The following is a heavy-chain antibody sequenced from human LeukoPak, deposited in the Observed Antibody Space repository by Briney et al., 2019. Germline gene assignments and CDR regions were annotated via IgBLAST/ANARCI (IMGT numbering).Heavy chain of an antibody. CDR2: MNPNSGNT. CDR3: AISGYSSRYGY. D-gene: IGHD6-13*01. CDR1: GYTFTSYD. J-gene: IGHJ4*02. V-gene: IGHV1-8*01. Sequence: ASVKVSCKASGYTFTSYDINWVRQATGQGLEWMGWMNPNSGNTGYAQKFQGRVTITADKSTSTAYMELSSLRSEDTAVYYCAISGYSSRYGYWGQGTLVTVSS.